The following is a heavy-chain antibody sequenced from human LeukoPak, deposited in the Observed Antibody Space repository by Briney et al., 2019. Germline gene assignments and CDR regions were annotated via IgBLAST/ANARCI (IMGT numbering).Heavy chain of an antibody. V-gene: IGHV4-34*01. D-gene: IGHD6-19*01. CDR1: GGSFSGDY. CDR2: INHSGST. Sequence: SETLSLTCAVYGGSFSGDYWSWIRQPPGKGLEWIGEINHSGSTNYNPSLKSRVTISVDTSKNQFSLKLSSVTAADTAVYYCARGVAVAGTYFDYWGQGTLVTVSS. J-gene: IGHJ4*02. CDR3: ARGVAVAGTYFDY.